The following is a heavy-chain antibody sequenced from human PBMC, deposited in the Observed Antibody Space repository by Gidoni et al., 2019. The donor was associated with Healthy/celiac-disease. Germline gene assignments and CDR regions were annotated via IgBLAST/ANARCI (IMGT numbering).Heavy chain of an antibody. D-gene: IGHD1-26*01. CDR2: IYYGGST. CDR1: GGSISSYY. CDR3: AGDAGFGCYPETYFFFFRIDV. V-gene: IGHV4-59*01. Sequence: QVQLQESGPGLVKPSETLSLPCTVSGGSISSYYWSWIRQPPGKGLEWIGYIYYGGSTNYNPPPQNRVTISIATSQNPFSLEVRSVAAADPAGDFCAGDAGFGCYPETYFFFFRIDVLGPGTTVPVSS. J-gene: IGHJ6*02.